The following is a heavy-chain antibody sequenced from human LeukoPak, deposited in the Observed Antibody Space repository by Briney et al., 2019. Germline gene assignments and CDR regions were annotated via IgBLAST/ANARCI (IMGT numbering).Heavy chain of an antibody. CDR2: ISGSGETT. Sequence: PGGSLRLSCAASGFTFRNHAMNWVRQAPGKGLEWVSVISGSGETTYYADSVKGRFTISRDNSKSTLSLQMNSLRAEDTAVYYCAKSYCGGDCGWGPGTLVTVSS. D-gene: IGHD2-21*02. CDR1: GFTFRNHA. V-gene: IGHV3-23*01. J-gene: IGHJ4*02. CDR3: AKSYCGGDCG.